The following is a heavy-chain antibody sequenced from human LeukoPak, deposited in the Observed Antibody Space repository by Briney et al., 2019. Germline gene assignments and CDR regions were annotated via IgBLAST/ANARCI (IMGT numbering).Heavy chain of an antibody. CDR2: IYTSGST. CDR1: GGSISSYY. CDR3: ARTFLVVGANDY. Sequence: SETLSLTCTVSGGSISSYYWSWIRQPVGKGLEWIGRIYTSGSTNYNPSLKSRVTISVDTSKNQFSLKLSSVTAADTAVYYCARTFLVVGANDYWGQGTLVTVSS. J-gene: IGHJ4*02. V-gene: IGHV4-4*07. D-gene: IGHD1-26*01.